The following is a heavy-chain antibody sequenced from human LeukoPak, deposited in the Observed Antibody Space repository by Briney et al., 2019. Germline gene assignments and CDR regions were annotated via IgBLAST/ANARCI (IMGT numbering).Heavy chain of an antibody. Sequence: GASVKVSCKASGYTFTGYYMHWVRQAPGQGLEWMGWINPNSGGTNYAQKFQGRVTMTRDTSISTAYMELSRLRSDDTAVYYCARGPLNSSGWYWFDPWGQGTLVTVSS. J-gene: IGHJ5*02. D-gene: IGHD6-19*01. V-gene: IGHV1-2*02. CDR3: ARGPLNSSGWYWFDP. CDR2: INPNSGGT. CDR1: GYTFTGYY.